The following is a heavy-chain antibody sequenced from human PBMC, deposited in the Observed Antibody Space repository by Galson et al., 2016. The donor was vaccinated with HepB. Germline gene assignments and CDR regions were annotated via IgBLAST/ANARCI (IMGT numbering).Heavy chain of an antibody. J-gene: IGHJ4*02. CDR2: INPSGGST. D-gene: IGHD1-26*01. CDR1: GYSFTNYY. CDR3: ARDRGYYSHFDS. Sequence: SVKVSCKASGYSFTNYYIHWLRRAPGEGLEWVGIINPSGGSTGYAQKFQGRVTMTRDTSTSIVYMDLPSLRSEDTAVYYCARDRGYYSHFDSWGQGTLVTVSS. V-gene: IGHV1-46*01.